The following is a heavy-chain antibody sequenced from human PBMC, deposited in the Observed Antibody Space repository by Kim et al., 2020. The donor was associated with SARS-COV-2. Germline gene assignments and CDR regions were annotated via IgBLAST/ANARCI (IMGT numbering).Heavy chain of an antibody. CDR3: ATAYSKRNGMDV. D-gene: IGHD2-15*01. J-gene: IGHJ6*02. CDR1: GYTLTELS. CDR2: FDPEDGET. V-gene: IGHV1-24*01. Sequence: ASVKVSCKVSGYTLTELSMHWVRQAPGKGLEWMGGFDPEDGETIYAQKFQGRVTMTEDTSTDTAYMELSSLRSEDTAVYYCATAYSKRNGMDVWGQGTTVTVSS.